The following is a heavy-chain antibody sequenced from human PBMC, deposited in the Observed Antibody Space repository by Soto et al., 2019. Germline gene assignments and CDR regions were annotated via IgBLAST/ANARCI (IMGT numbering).Heavy chain of an antibody. CDR1: GGTFSSYA. V-gene: IGHV1-69*13. CDR2: IIPIFGTA. CDR3: ARDKITIFGVVSRAYYYYGMDV. Sequence: SVKVSCKASGGTFSSYAISWVRQAPGQGLEWMGGIIPIFGTANYAQKFQGRVTITADESTSTAYMELSSLRSEDTAVYYCARDKITIFGVVSRAYYYYGMDVWGQGTTVTVSS. D-gene: IGHD3-3*01. J-gene: IGHJ6*02.